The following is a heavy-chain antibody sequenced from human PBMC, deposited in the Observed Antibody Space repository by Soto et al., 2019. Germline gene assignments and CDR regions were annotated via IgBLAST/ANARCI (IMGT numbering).Heavy chain of an antibody. Sequence: QVQLVQSGAEVKKPGASVKVSCKASGYTFTSYDINWVRQATGQGLEWMGWMNPNRGNTGHAQKFQGRVTMTRNTSISTAYMELSSLSSEHTAVYYSARDHSGSCDYWGQGTLVTVSS. CDR3: ARDHSGSCDY. D-gene: IGHD1-26*01. J-gene: IGHJ4*02. CDR1: GYTFTSYD. CDR2: MNPNRGNT. V-gene: IGHV1-8*01.